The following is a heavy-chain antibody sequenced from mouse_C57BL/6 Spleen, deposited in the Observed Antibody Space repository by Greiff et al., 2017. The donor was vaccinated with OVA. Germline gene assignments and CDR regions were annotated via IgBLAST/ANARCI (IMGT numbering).Heavy chain of an antibody. D-gene: IGHD2-1*01. CDR2: IDPSDSYT. CDR3: ARRGIYYGTYWYFDV. CDR1: GYTFTSYW. J-gene: IGHJ1*03. V-gene: IGHV1-59*01. Sequence: QVQLQQPGAELVRPGTSVKLSCKASGYTFTSYWMHWVKQRPGQGLEWIGVIDPSDSYTNYNQKFKGKATLTVDTSSSTAYMQLSSLTSVDSAVYYCARRGIYYGTYWYFDVWGTGTTVTVSS.